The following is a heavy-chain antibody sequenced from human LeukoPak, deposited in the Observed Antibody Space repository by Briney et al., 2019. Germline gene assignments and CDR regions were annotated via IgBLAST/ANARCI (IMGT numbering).Heavy chain of an antibody. J-gene: IGHJ4*02. V-gene: IGHV1-8*02. D-gene: IGHD3-22*01. Sequence: ASVKVSCKASGGTFSSYAISWVRQAPGQGLEWMGWMNPNSGNTGYAQKFQGRVTMTRNTSISTAYMELSSLRSEDTAVYYCARGSSDYYDSSGSYWGQGTLVTVSS. CDR2: MNPNSGNT. CDR3: ARGSSDYYDSSGSY. CDR1: GGTFSSYA.